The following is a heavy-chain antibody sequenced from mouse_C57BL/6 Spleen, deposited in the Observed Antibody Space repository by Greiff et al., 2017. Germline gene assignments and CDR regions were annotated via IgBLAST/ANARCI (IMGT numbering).Heavy chain of an antibody. J-gene: IGHJ4*01. CDR2: ISDGGSYT. CDR3: ARDIGGLRGGDDVMDY. Sequence: EVNLVESGGGLVKPGGSLKLSCAASGFTFSSYAMSWVRQTPEKRLEWVATISDGGSYTYYPDNVKGRFTISRDNAKNNLYLQMSHLKSEDTAMYYCARDIGGLRGGDDVMDYWGQGTSVTVSS. V-gene: IGHV5-4*01. D-gene: IGHD2-4*01. CDR1: GFTFSSYA.